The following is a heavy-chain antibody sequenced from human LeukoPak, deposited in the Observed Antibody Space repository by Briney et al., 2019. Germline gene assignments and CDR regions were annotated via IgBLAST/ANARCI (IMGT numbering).Heavy chain of an antibody. V-gene: IGHV4-34*01. CDR3: ARYEGIQLWFHPTNYFDY. D-gene: IGHD5-18*01. CDR2: INHSGST. Sequence: PSETLSLTCAVYGGSFSGYYWSWIRQPPGKGLEWIGEINHSGSTNYNPSLKSRVTISVDTSKNQFSLKLSSVTAADTAVYYCARYEGIQLWFHPTNYFDYWGQGTLVTVSS. J-gene: IGHJ4*02. CDR1: GGSFSGYY.